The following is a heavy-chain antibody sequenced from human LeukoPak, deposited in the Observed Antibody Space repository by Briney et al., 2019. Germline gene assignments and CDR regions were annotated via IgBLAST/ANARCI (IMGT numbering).Heavy chain of an antibody. CDR1: GGSISSSSYY. Sequence: SETLSLTCTVSGGSISSSSYYWGWIRQPPGKGLEWIGSIYYSGSTYYNPSLKSRVTISVDTSKNQFSLKLSSVTAADTAVYYCARERPDYYDSSKSAFDIWGQGTMVTVSS. CDR3: ARERPDYYDSSKSAFDI. D-gene: IGHD3-22*01. V-gene: IGHV4-39*07. CDR2: IYYSGST. J-gene: IGHJ3*02.